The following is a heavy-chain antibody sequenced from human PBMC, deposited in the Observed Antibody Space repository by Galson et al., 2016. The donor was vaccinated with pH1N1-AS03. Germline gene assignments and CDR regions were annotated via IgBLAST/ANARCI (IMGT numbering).Heavy chain of an antibody. CDR1: GYIFTGFY. Sequence: SVKVSCKASGYIFTGFYVHWVRQAPGQGLEWMGWINPNSGVTNYAQKFQAWVTMTGDTSISTAYMELYGLKSDDTAVYYCARDPRGPCSIATGPTTYYFAMGVWGQGTTVLVPS. V-gene: IGHV1-2*04. D-gene: IGHD1-14*01. CDR3: ARDPRGPCSIATGPTTYYFAMGV. J-gene: IGHJ6*02. CDR2: INPNSGVT.